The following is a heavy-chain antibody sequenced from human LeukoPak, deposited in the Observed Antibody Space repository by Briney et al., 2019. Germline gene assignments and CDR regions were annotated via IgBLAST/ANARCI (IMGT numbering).Heavy chain of an antibody. D-gene: IGHD4-17*01. CDR2: ISPNSGGT. Sequence: ASVKVSCKASGYTFTDYYVHWVRQAPGQGLEWMGGISPNSGGTNYAQKFRGRLTVTRDTSISTAYMELSSLRSDDTSLYYCAKNRPGDYADDCGQGTLVTVSS. CDR3: AKNRPGDYADD. V-gene: IGHV1-2*02. CDR1: GYTFTDYY. J-gene: IGHJ4*02.